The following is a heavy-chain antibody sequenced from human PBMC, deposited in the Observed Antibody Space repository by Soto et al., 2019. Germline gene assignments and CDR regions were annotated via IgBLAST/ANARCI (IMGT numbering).Heavy chain of an antibody. Sequence: KASETLSLTCAAYGGSVNSYYWNWFRQPPGKGLEWIGEINHNGRTHYNLSLKSRVTMSVDTSKNQLSLLLSSMTAADKCIYYCVTGIAVFGWLIPPFGPWGQGAQVTVSS. D-gene: IGHD3-3*01. V-gene: IGHV4-34*01. J-gene: IGHJ5*02. CDR2: INHNGRT. CDR1: GGSVNSYY. CDR3: VTGIAVFGWLIPPFGP.